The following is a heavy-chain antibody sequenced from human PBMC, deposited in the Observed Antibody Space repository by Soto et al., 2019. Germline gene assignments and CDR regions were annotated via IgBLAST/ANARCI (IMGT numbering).Heavy chain of an antibody. CDR2: IYYSGST. V-gene: IGHV4-30-4*01. D-gene: IGHD5-18*01. J-gene: IGHJ6*02. CDR1: GGSISSGDYY. Sequence: SETLSLTCTVSGGSISSGDYYWTWIRQPPGKGLEWIGYIYYSGSTYYNPSLKSRVTISVDTSKNQFSLKQSSVTAADTAVYYCARALTQLWPHYYYGMDVWGQGTTVTVSS. CDR3: ARALTQLWPHYYYGMDV.